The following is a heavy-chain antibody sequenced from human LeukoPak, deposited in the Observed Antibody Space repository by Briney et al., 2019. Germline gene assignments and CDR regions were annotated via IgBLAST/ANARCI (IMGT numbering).Heavy chain of an antibody. D-gene: IGHD3-16*01. V-gene: IGHV4-4*09. Sequence: SETLSLTCTVSGGSISSYYWSWIRQPPGKGLEWIGYIYTSGSTNYNPSLKRRVTITVDTPKNQFSLKLSSVIAADTAVYYCASGGAASLNYWGQGTLVTVSS. CDR3: ASGGAASLNY. CDR1: GGSISSYY. J-gene: IGHJ4*02. CDR2: IYTSGST.